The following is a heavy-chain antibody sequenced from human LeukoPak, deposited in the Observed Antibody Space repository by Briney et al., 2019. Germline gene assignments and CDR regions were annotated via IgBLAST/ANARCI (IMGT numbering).Heavy chain of an antibody. CDR3: ARNSSGYPHAFDY. J-gene: IGHJ4*02. CDR2: ISTYNGNT. V-gene: IGHV1-18*01. Sequence: GASVKVSCKASGYTFTNYGIRWVRQAPGQGLEWMGWISTYNGNTNYAQKFQGRVTMTTDTSTSTAYMELRSLRSDDTAMYYCARNSSGYPHAFDYWGQGTLVTVSS. CDR1: GYTFTNYG. D-gene: IGHD3-22*01.